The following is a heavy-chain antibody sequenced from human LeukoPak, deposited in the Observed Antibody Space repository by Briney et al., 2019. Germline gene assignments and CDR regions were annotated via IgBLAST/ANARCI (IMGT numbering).Heavy chain of an antibody. J-gene: IGHJ5*02. CDR2: INHRRST. V-gene: IGHV4-34*01. Sequence: SETLSLTCAVYGGSFSGYYWSWIRQPPGKGLEWIGEINHRRSTNYNPSLKSRVTMSVDTSKNQFSLNLSSVTAADTAVYYCARVPRIEAGATGDWFDPWGQGTVVTVSS. CDR1: GGSFSGYY. D-gene: IGHD6-13*01. CDR3: ARVPRIEAGATGDWFDP.